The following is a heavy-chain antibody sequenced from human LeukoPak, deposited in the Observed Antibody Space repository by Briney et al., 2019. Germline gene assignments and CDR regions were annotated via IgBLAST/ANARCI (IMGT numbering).Heavy chain of an antibody. CDR3: ARGRGTMVRGPLDY. D-gene: IGHD3-10*01. Sequence: SETLSLTCAVYGGSFSGYYWSWIRQPPGKGLECIGEINNSGSTTYTPSLKSGVALSVDTSKNKFSLKRSSMTAADTAVYYCARGRGTMVRGPLDYWGQGTLVTVSS. CDR2: INNSGST. V-gene: IGHV4-34*01. CDR1: GGSFSGYY. J-gene: IGHJ4*02.